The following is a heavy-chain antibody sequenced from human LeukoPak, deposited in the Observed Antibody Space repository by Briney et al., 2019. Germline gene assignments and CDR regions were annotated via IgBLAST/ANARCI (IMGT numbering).Heavy chain of an antibody. Sequence: SETLSLTCTVSGGSISSYYWSWIRQPPGKGLEWTGYIYYSGSTNYNPSLKSRVTMSVDTSKNQFSLKLSSVTAADTAIYYCARAVSGRFDYWGQGTLVTVSS. V-gene: IGHV4-59*08. D-gene: IGHD6-19*01. CDR3: ARAVSGRFDY. J-gene: IGHJ4*02. CDR1: GGSISSYY. CDR2: IYYSGST.